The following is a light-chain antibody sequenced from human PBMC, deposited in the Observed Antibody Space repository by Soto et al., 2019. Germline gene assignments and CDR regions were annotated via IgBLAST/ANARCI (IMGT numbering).Light chain of an antibody. CDR1: QSISSY. V-gene: IGKV1-39*01. CDR2: GAS. J-gene: IGKJ1*01. Sequence: DIQITQSPSCLCAYIGYRVTITFWSIQSISSYLNWYQQKPGKAPKLLIYGASSLQSGVPSRFSGSGFGTDFTLTISTLQTEDFATYSCKQSYSTPLTFGQWTKVDIK. CDR3: KQSYSTPLT.